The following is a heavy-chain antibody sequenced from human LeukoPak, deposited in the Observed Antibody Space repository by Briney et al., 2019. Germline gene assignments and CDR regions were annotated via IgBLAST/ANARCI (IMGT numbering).Heavy chain of an antibody. J-gene: IGHJ4*02. CDR3: ARRYSNYFFDY. Sequence: PSETLSLTCTVSGGSISSYYWSWIRQPPGKGLEWIGYIYYSGSTNYNPSLKSRVTISVDTSKNQFSLKLSSVTAADTAVYYCARRYSNYFFDYWGRGTLVTVSS. V-gene: IGHV4-59*08. CDR2: IYYSGST. CDR1: GGSISSYY. D-gene: IGHD4-11*01.